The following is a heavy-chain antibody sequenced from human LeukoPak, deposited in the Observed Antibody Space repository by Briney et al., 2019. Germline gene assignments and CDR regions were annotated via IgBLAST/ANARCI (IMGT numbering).Heavy chain of an antibody. J-gene: IGHJ5*02. CDR3: ARRIVGASSWFDP. V-gene: IGHV4-4*02. CDR1: GGSISSSNW. Sequence: SETLSLTCAVSGGSISSSNWWSWVRQPPGKGLEWIGEIYHSGSTNYIPSLKSRVTVSVDKSKNQFSLKLSSVTAADTAVYYCARRIVGASSWFDPWGQGTLVTVSS. D-gene: IGHD1-26*01. CDR2: IYHSGST.